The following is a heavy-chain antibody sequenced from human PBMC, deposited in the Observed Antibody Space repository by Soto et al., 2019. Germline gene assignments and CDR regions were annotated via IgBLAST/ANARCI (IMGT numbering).Heavy chain of an antibody. J-gene: IGHJ5*02. CDR1: GGSISKFY. Sequence: TLSLTCSVSGGSISKFYCSWIRKTAGKGLEWMGRVYATGTTDYNPSLRSRVAMSVDISRKTFSLRLTSVTAADTGMYYCVRDGSKTLRDWFDPWGQGKLVTVSS. CDR3: VRDGSKTLRDWFDP. V-gene: IGHV4-4*07. D-gene: IGHD3-10*01. CDR2: VYATGTT.